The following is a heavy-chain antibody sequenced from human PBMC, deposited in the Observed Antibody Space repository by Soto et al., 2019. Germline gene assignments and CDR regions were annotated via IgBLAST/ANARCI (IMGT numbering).Heavy chain of an antibody. D-gene: IGHD3-9*01. J-gene: IGHJ4*02. CDR2: MHTGGNEK. V-gene: IGHV3-33*08. CDR3: ARDADTTGHYSHFDL. CDR1: GFTFSYYG. Sequence: QVQLVESGGGVVQPGGSLRLSCAASGFTFSYYGFHWVRQAPGKGLEWVAVMHTGGNEKYYVDSVKGRFTVSRDDSRNMVYLEMSGLRAEDTAASFCARDADTTGHYSHFDLWGRGALVAVS.